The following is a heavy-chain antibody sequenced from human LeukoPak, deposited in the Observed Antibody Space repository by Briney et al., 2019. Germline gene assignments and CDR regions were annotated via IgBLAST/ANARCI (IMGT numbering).Heavy chain of an antibody. V-gene: IGHV4-34*01. Sequence: GSLRLSCAASGFTFSSYWMHWVRQAPGKGLEWIGEINHSGGTNYNPSLKSRVTISVDTSKNQFSLKLISVTAADTAVYYCARGPPYIVVVTAIGFFDYWGQGTLVTVSS. D-gene: IGHD2-21*02. CDR2: INHSGGT. J-gene: IGHJ4*02. CDR3: ARGPPYIVVVTAIGFFDY. CDR1: GFTFSSYW.